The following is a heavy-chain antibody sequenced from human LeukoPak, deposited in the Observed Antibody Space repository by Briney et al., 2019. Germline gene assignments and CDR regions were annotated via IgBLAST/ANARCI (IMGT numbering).Heavy chain of an antibody. J-gene: IGHJ4*02. V-gene: IGHV4-34*01. CDR2: INHSGSS. CDR1: GGSFSGYY. D-gene: IGHD4-23*01. CDR3: AISDYGGDDY. Sequence: PSETLSLTCAVYGGSFSGYYWSWIRQPPGKGLEWIGEINHSGSSNYNPSLKSRVTISVDTSKNQFSLKLSSVTAADTAVYYCAISDYGGDDYWGQGTLVTVSS.